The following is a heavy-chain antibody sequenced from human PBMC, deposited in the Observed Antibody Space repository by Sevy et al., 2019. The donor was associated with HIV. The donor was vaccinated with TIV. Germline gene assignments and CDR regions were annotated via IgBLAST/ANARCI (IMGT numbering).Heavy chain of an antibody. D-gene: IGHD1-26*01. Sequence: SETLSLTCTVSGGSITSLYWNWIRQPPGKRLEWIANIYYNGHINYNPSLKSRVTLSLDTSKNQFSLRLMSVTAADTAMYYCAGENAWGRGYSWGQGTLVTVSS. CDR1: GGSITSLY. J-gene: IGHJ4*02. V-gene: IGHV4-59*08. CDR2: IYYNGHI. CDR3: AGENAWGRGYS.